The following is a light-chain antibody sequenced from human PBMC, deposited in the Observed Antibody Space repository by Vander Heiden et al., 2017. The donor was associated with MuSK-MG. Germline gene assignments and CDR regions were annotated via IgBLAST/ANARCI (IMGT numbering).Light chain of an antibody. CDR2: DIT. V-gene: IGLV2-11*01. Sequence: QSALTQPRSVSGSPGQSVTISCTGTGSDVGGYTYISWYQHHPGKAPKLMIYDITKRPSGVPDRFSGSKSGNTASLTISGRQAEDEADYYCCSYAGSYTVVFGGGTKVTVL. J-gene: IGLJ2*01. CDR1: GSDVGGYTY. CDR3: CSYAGSYTVV.